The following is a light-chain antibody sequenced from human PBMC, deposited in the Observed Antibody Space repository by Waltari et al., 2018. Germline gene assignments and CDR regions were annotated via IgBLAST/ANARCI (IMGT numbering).Light chain of an antibody. Sequence: DIVMTQSPLSLPVTPGEPASISCRSSQSLLHSNGYNSLNWYLQKPGQSPQLLIYLGSNRASGVPDRFSGSGSGTDFTLKISRVEAEDVGVYYCMQALQSPITFGHGTRLEIK. CDR3: MQALQSPIT. J-gene: IGKJ5*01. V-gene: IGKV2-28*01. CDR2: LGS. CDR1: QSLLHSNGYNS.